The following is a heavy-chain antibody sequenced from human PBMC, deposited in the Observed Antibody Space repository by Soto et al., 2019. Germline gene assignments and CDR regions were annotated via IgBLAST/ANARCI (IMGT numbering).Heavy chain of an antibody. V-gene: IGHV3-23*01. J-gene: IGHJ3*02. CDR2: IIGSGGIT. D-gene: IGHD1-7*01. CDR1: GFTFSSFS. Sequence: GGSLRLSCVASGFTFSSFSMSWVRQAPGKGLEWVSSIIGSGGITYYADSVKGRFTISRDNSKTTLYLQMNSLRAEDTAVYYCARDNWNYVSAFDIWGQGTMVTVS. CDR3: ARDNWNYVSAFDI.